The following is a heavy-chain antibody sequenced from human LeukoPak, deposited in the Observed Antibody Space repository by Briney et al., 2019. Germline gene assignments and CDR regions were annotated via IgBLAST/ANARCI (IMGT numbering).Heavy chain of an antibody. Sequence: SETLSLTCTISGGFTNTYYWSWIRQPPGKGLKWIGYIYYIGSTNYSPSLKSRATISVDTSKNQFSLKLSSVTAADTAVYYCASKSSDHGELRFDYWGQGALVTVSS. J-gene: IGHJ4*02. CDR3: ASKSSDHGELRFDY. CDR1: GGFTNTYY. CDR2: IYYIGST. V-gene: IGHV4-59*01. D-gene: IGHD4-17*01.